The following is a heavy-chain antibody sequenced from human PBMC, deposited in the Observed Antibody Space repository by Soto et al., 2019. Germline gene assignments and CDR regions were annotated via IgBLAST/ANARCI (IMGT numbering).Heavy chain of an antibody. J-gene: IGHJ3*02. D-gene: IGHD3-3*02. Sequence: GASVKVSCKATGYTLSAYTMNSVRQAPGQSLEWMGWINAGSGNTKYSQNFQGRVSITRDTSASTVYMELTGLTSEDTAVYYCARDTETLGPRANDALDIWGQGTMVTVSS. CDR3: ARDTETLGPRANDALDI. CDR1: GYTLSAYT. CDR2: INAGSGNT. V-gene: IGHV1-3*01.